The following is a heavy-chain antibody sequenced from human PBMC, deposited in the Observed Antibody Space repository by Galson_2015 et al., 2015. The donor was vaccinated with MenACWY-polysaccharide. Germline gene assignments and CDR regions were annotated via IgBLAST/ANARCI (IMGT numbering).Heavy chain of an antibody. D-gene: IGHD2-2*01. CDR2: IQYDGSNN. Sequence: SLRLACAASGSRFSNSGMHWVRQAPGKGLVWVAVIQYDGSNNVYADSVRGRFTISRDNSKNTVFLEMNTLGVEDTAVYYCAREGSRIVFHAFDIWGQGTMVTVSS. J-gene: IGHJ3*02. V-gene: IGHV3-33*01. CDR1: GSRFSNSG. CDR3: AREGSRIVFHAFDI.